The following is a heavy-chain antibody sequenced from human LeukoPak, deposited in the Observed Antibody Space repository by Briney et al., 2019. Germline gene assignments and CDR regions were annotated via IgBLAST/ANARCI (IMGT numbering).Heavy chain of an antibody. V-gene: IGHV3-15*01. CDR2: IKSKTDGGTI. CDR3: ARRRVDRREDAFDI. Sequence: GGSLRLSCAASGFTFSNAWMSWVRQAPGKGLEWVGLIKSKTDGGTIEYAAPVKGRFTISRDDSKSTLYLQMNSLRAEDTAVYYCARRRVDRREDAFDIWGQGTMVTVSS. CDR1: GFTFSNAW. J-gene: IGHJ3*02. D-gene: IGHD1-26*01.